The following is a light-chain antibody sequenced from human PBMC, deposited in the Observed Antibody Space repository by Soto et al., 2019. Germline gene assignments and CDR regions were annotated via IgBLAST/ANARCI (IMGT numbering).Light chain of an antibody. CDR3: SSFTTSTSFV. V-gene: IGLV2-14*01. J-gene: IGLJ1*01. CDR1: SRDVGAYNS. CDR2: EVS. Sequence: QSVLTQPASVSGSPGQSITISCTGTSRDVGAYNSVSWYQQHPGKAPKVIIYEVSNRPSGVSNRFSASKSGNTASLTISGLQAEDEAHYYCSSFTTSTSFVFGTGTK.